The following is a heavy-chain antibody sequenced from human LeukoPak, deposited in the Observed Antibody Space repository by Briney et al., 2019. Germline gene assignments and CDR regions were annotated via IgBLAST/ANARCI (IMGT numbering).Heavy chain of an antibody. J-gene: IGHJ4*02. V-gene: IGHV1-2*02. Sequence: GASVKVSCKASGYTFTGYYMHWVRQAPGQGLEWMGWINPNSGGTNYAQKFQGRVTMTRDTSTSTVYMELSSLRSEDTAVYYCARAVGIVVVVVATLDYWGQGTLVTVSS. CDR3: ARAVGIVVVVVATLDY. D-gene: IGHD2-15*01. CDR2: INPNSGGT. CDR1: GYTFTGYY.